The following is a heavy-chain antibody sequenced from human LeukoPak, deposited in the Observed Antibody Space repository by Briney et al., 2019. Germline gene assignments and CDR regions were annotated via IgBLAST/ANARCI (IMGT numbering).Heavy chain of an antibody. CDR3: ATASMSKTPDFDY. CDR2: FDPEDGET. Sequence: GASVKVSCKVSGYTLTELSIHWVRQAPGKGLEWMGGFDPEDGETIYAQKFQGRVTMTEDTSTDTAYMELGSLRSEDTAVYYCATASMSKTPDFDYWGQGTLVTVSS. CDR1: GYTLTELS. V-gene: IGHV1-24*01. J-gene: IGHJ4*02. D-gene: IGHD2/OR15-2a*01.